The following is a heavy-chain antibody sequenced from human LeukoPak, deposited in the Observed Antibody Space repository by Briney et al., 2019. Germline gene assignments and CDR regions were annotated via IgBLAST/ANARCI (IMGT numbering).Heavy chain of an antibody. D-gene: IGHD3-22*01. J-gene: IGHJ4*02. CDR1: GFTFSTYF. Sequence: GGSLRLSCSASGFTFSTYFMHWVRQAPGKGLEYVSAISSNGGSTYYADSVKGRFTISMDNSKNTLYLQMSSLRAEDTAVYHCVKDDSYYYDSSGYPHWGQGTLVTVSS. CDR3: VKDDSYYYDSSGYPH. V-gene: IGHV3-64D*09. CDR2: ISSNGGST.